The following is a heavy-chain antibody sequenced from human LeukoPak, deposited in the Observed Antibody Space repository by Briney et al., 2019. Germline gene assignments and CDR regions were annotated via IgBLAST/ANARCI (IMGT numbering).Heavy chain of an antibody. Sequence: SETLSLTCSVSGGSINNYYWNWIRQPPGKGLEWIGYIYYSGNTRYNPSLQSRVTMSIGTSKTQFSLKLDSVTAAGTAVYYCARRLRLKNPGGDAFDIWGQGTVVTVSS. CDR3: ARRLRLKNPGGDAFDI. D-gene: IGHD2/OR15-2a*01. V-gene: IGHV4-59*08. J-gene: IGHJ3*02. CDR1: GGSINNYY. CDR2: IYYSGNT.